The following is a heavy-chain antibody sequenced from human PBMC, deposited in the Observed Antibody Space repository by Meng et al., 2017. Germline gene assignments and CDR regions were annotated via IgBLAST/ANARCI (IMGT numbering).Heavy chain of an antibody. CDR3: AAYCGGDCLGWWNAFDI. J-gene: IGHJ3*02. V-gene: IGHV3-30*04. CDR2: ISYDGSNK. CDR1: GFTFSSYA. D-gene: IGHD2-21*02. Sequence: GGSLRLSCAASGFTFSSYAMHWVRQAPGKGLEWVAVISYDGSNKYYADSVKGRFTISRDNSKNTLYLQMNSLRAEDTAVYYCAAYCGGDCLGWWNAFDIWGQGTMVTVSS.